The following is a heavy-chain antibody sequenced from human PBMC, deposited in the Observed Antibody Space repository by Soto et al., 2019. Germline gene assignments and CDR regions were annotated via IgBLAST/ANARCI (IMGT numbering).Heavy chain of an antibody. J-gene: IGHJ4*02. CDR3: ARVSSSSRREYYFDY. Sequence: EVQLVQSGAEVKKPGESLKISCKGSGYSFTSYWIGWVRQMPGKGLEWMGIIYPGDSDTRYSPSFQGQVTISADKSISTAYLQWSSLKASDTAMYYCARVSSSSRREYYFDYWGQGTLVTVSS. CDR1: GYSFTSYW. D-gene: IGHD6-13*01. V-gene: IGHV5-51*01. CDR2: IYPGDSDT.